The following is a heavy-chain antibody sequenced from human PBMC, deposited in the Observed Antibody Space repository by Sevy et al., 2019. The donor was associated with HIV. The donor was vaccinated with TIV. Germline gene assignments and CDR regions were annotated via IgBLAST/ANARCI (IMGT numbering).Heavy chain of an antibody. V-gene: IGHV4-34*01. J-gene: IGHJ4*02. CDR1: GGSFSGYY. D-gene: IGHD3-22*01. Sequence: SETLSLTCAVYGGSFSGYYWSWIRQPPGKGLEWIGACNHSGSTNYNPSLKSRVTISVDTSKNQFSLKLSSVTAADTAVYYCARRLLGYYYDSSGYKVGYFDYWGQGTLVTVSS. CDR2: CNHSGST. CDR3: ARRLLGYYYDSSGYKVGYFDY.